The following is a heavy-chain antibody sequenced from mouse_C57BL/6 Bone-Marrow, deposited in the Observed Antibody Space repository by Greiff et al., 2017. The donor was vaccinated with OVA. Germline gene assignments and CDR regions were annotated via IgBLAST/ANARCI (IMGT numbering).Heavy chain of an antibody. V-gene: IGHV1-59*01. CDR2: IDPSDSYT. CDR1: GYTFTSYW. Sequence: VQLQQPGAELVRPGTSVKLSCKASGYTFTSYWMHWVKQRPGQGLEWIGVIDPSDSYTNYNQKFKGKATLTVDTSSSPAYMQLSSLTSEDSAVYYCARDGYPAWFAYWGQGTLVTVSA. CDR3: ARDGYPAWFAY. J-gene: IGHJ3*01. D-gene: IGHD2-3*01.